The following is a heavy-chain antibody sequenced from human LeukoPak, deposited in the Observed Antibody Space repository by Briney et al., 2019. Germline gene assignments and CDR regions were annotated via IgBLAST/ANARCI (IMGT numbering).Heavy chain of an antibody. Sequence: ASVKVSCKGSGYTFTSYDINWVRQATGQGLEWMGWMNPSSGSTGYAQKFQGRVTITRNTSISTAYMELSTLRSEDTAVYYCARGRSAMRMDVWGKGTTVTVSS. CDR1: GYTFTSYD. J-gene: IGHJ6*04. CDR3: ARGRSAMRMDV. CDR2: MNPSSGST. D-gene: IGHD2-2*01. V-gene: IGHV1-8*03.